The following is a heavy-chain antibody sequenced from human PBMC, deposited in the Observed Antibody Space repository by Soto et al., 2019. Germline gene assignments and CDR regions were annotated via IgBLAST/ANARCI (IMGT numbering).Heavy chain of an antibody. Sequence: QMQLLESGGGVVQPGTSLRLSCAASGFAFNTYTMHWVRQAPGRGLEWVAVIWYDANFKFYADSVKGRFTISRDNSNNTLHLQRSSLRVDDTAFYYCARDQSAYSVYNHDFHIWGQGTMVTVSS. CDR1: GFAFNTYT. J-gene: IGHJ3*02. CDR2: IWYDANFK. V-gene: IGHV3-33*01. CDR3: ARDQSAYSVYNHDFHI. D-gene: IGHD5-12*01.